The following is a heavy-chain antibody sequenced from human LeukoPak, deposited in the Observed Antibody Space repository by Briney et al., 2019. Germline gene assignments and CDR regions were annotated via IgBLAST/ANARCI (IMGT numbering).Heavy chain of an antibody. CDR1: GFTFDDYA. J-gene: IGHJ4*02. CDR2: ISGDGVCT. Sequence: GGSLRLSCAVSGFTFDDYAMHWARQAAGKGLEWVSLISGDGVCTYFAGSVQGRFTISRDKSKNSLYLQMNSLRTEDTALYYRAKGPYSSSWGYFDYWGQGTLVTVSS. V-gene: IGHV3-43*02. CDR3: AKGPYSSSWGYFDY. D-gene: IGHD6-6*01.